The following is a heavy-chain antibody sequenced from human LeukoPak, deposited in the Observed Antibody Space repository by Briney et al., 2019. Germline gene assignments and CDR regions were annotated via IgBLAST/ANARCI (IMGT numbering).Heavy chain of an antibody. CDR1: GFTFSSYA. CDR2: ISGSGGST. Sequence: PGGSLRLSCAASGFTFSSYAMSWVRQAPGKGLEWVSAISGSGGSTYYADSVKGRFTISRDNSKNTLYLQMKSLRAEDTAVYYCAKLPSYYDSSGYYDYWGQGTLATVSS. D-gene: IGHD3-22*01. V-gene: IGHV3-23*01. J-gene: IGHJ4*02. CDR3: AKLPSYYDSSGYYDY.